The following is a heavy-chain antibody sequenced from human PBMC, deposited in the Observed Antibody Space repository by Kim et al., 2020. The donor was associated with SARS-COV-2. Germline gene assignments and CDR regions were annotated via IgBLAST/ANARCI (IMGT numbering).Heavy chain of an antibody. J-gene: IGHJ4*02. V-gene: IGHV3-23*01. CDR2: SP. Sequence: SPHYADSVKGQFTIPRNNSKNTLYLQRNSLRAEDTAVSYFAKGRINVDYWGQGTLVTVSS. CDR3: AKGRINVDY. D-gene: IGHD3-10*01.